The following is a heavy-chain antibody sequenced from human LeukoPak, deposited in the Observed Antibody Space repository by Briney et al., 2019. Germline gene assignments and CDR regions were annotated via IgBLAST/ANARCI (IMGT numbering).Heavy chain of an antibody. V-gene: IGHV1-69*13. CDR1: GYTFTSYD. Sequence: SVKVSCKASGYTFTSYDISWVRQAPGQGLEWMGGIIPIFGTANYAQKFQGRVTITADESTSTAYMELSSLRSEDTAVYYCARDSGMATPSGYYYYGMDVWGQGTTVTVSS. J-gene: IGHJ6*02. D-gene: IGHD5-24*01. CDR2: IIPIFGTA. CDR3: ARDSGMATPSGYYYYGMDV.